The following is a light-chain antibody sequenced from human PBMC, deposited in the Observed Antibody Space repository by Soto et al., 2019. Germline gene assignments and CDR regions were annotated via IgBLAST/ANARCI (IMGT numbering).Light chain of an antibody. V-gene: IGLV1-40*01. Sequence: QSVLTQPPSVSGAPGQRVTISCTGSSSNIGAGYDVHWYQQLPGTAPKLLIYGNSNRPSGVPDQFSGSKSGTSASLAITGLQAEDEADYYCQSYDSSLSVVFGGGTQLTVL. J-gene: IGLJ2*01. CDR1: SSNIGAGYD. CDR2: GNS. CDR3: QSYDSSLSVV.